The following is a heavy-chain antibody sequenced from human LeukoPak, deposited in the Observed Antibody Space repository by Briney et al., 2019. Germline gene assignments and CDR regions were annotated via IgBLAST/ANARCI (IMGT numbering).Heavy chain of an antibody. V-gene: IGHV3-30-3*01. J-gene: IGHJ4*02. Sequence: GGSLRLSCAASGFTFSSYAMHWVRLAPGRGLEGLTVISYDGSSEYYADSVKGRFTISRDNSKNTLYLQLNSLRPEDTAVYYCARVSAGSGSWYPFDYWGQGTLVTVSS. CDR2: ISYDGSSE. CDR3: ARVSAGSGSWYPFDY. CDR1: GFTFSSYA. D-gene: IGHD6-13*01.